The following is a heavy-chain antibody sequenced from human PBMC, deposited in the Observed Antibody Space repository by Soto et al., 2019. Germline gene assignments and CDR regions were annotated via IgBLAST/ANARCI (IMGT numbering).Heavy chain of an antibody. CDR3: ARDLRRSSSWCPGY. Sequence: ASVKVSCKVSGYTFTSYPISWVRQAPGQGLEWMGWISVYNGNTNYAQKLQGRVTMTTDTSTSTAYMELRSLRSDDTAVYYCARDLRRSSSWCPGYWGQGTLVTVSS. CDR2: ISVYNGNT. V-gene: IGHV1-18*01. D-gene: IGHD6-13*01. J-gene: IGHJ4*02. CDR1: GYTFTSYP.